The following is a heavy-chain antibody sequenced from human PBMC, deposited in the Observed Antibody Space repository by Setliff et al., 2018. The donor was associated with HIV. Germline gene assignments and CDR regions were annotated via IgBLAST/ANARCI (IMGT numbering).Heavy chain of an antibody. CDR2: INPNSGGS. CDR3: ASKGGSENYPDSDAFDI. CDR1: GYTFTDYY. J-gene: IGHJ3*02. V-gene: IGHV1-2*06. Sequence: ASVKVSCKASGYTFTDYYLHWVRQAPGQGPEWMGRINPNSGGSSYAQKFQGRVTMTRDTSISTAYMELSRLTSDDTAVYYCASKGGSENYPDSDAFDIWGQGTLVTVSS. D-gene: IGHD3-10*01.